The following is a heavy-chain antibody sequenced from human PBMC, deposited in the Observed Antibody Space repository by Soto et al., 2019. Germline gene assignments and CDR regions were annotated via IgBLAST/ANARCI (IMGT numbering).Heavy chain of an antibody. V-gene: IGHV1-8*01. CDR3: ARERSAAGTGWFDP. Sequence: QVQLVQSGAEVKKPGASVKVSCKASGYTFTSYDINWVRQATGQWLEWMGWMNPNSGNTGYAQKFQGRVTMTRNTSISTAYMELSSLRFEDTAVYYCARERSAAGTGWFDPWGQGTLVTVSS. CDR2: MNPNSGNT. J-gene: IGHJ5*02. D-gene: IGHD6-13*01. CDR1: GYTFTSYD.